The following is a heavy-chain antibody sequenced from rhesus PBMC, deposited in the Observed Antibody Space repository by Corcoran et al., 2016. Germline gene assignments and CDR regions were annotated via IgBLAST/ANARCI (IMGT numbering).Heavy chain of an antibody. CDR1: GGSLRCNW. Sequence: QVQLQESGPGLVKLSGTLSPTCAVSGGSLRCNWWSRLRQAPGKGREWIGQISGYSGSTSYNPSLRSRVTVSNDASKHQLSLKLSSVTAADTAVYYCARHTGYSHASWGQGVLVTVSP. CDR3: ARHTGYSHAS. J-gene: IGHJ4*01. D-gene: IGHD5-12*01. V-gene: IGHV4-80*01. CDR2: ISGYSGST.